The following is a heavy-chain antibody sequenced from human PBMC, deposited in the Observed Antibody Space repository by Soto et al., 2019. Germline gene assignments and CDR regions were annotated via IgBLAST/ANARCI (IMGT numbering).Heavy chain of an antibody. V-gene: IGHV1-69*12. J-gene: IGHJ6*02. CDR2: IIPIFGTA. CDR3: ARHPPAVYYYGMDF. CDR1: EGTFSSYA. Sequence: QVQLVQSGAEVKKTGSSVKVSCKASEGTFSSYAISWVRQAPGQGLEWMGGIIPIFGTASYAQKFQGRVTITADESTSTAYMELSSLRSEDTAVYYCARHPPAVYYYGMDFWGQGTTVTVSS.